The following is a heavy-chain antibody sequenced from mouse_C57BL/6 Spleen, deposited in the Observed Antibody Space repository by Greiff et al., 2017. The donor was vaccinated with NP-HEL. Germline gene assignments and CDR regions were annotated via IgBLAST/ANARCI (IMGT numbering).Heavy chain of an antibody. J-gene: IGHJ2*01. V-gene: IGHV1-69*01. Sequence: VQLQQPGAELVMPGASVKLSCKASGYTFTSYWMHWVKQRPGQGLEWIGEIDPSDSYTNYNQKFKGKSTLTVDKSSSTAYMQLSSLTSEDSAVYYCARWAGYYFDYWGQGTTLTVSS. D-gene: IGHD3-3*01. CDR1: GYTFTSYW. CDR3: ARWAGYYFDY. CDR2: IDPSDSYT.